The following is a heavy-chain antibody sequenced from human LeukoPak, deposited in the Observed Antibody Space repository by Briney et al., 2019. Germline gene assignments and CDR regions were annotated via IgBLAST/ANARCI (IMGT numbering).Heavy chain of an antibody. CDR1: GFTFSSYG. J-gene: IGHJ4*02. CDR2: ISYDGSNK. CDR3: AKWDGYYGSGSYYSARFDY. D-gene: IGHD3-10*01. V-gene: IGHV3-30*18. Sequence: GGSLRLSCAASGFTFSSYGMHWVRQAPGKGLEWVAVISYDGSNKYYADSVKGRFTISRDNSKSTLYLQMNSLRAEDTAVYYCAKWDGYYGSGSYYSARFDYWGQGTLVTVSS.